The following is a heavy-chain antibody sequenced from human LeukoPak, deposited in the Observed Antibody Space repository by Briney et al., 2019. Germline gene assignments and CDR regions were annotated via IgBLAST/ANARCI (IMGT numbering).Heavy chain of an antibody. CDR3: AKDEYCSGGSCYYYYYGMDV. CDR2: ISGSGGST. CDR1: GFTFSSYA. J-gene: IGHJ6*02. Sequence: GGSLRLSCAASGFTFSSYAMSWVRQAPGKGLEWVSAISGSGGSTYYADSVKGRFTISRDNSKNTLCLQMNSLRAEDTAVYYCAKDEYCSGGSCYYYYYGMDVWGQGTTVTVSS. D-gene: IGHD2-15*01. V-gene: IGHV3-23*01.